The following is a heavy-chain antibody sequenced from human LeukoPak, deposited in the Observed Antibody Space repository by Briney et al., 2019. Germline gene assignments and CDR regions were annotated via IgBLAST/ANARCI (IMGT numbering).Heavy chain of an antibody. V-gene: IGHV3-30*04. D-gene: IGHD5-18*01. Sequence: GGSLRLSSAASGFTFSSYAMHWVRQAPGKGLEWVAVISYDGTTKYYEDSVKGRFTISRDNSKNTLYLQINSLRAEDTAVYYCASTRDTATNYFDYWGQGTLVTVSS. CDR3: ASTRDTATNYFDY. CDR1: GFTFSSYA. CDR2: ISYDGTTK. J-gene: IGHJ4*02.